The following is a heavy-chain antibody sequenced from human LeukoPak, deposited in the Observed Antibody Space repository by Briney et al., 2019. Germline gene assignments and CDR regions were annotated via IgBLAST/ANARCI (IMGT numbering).Heavy chain of an antibody. CDR1: GYTFTGYY. CDR2: ITSNSGGT. D-gene: IGHD3-10*01. Sequence: GASVKVSCKASGYTFTGYYMHWVRQAPGQGLEWMGRITSNSGGTSFAQKFQGRVTMTRDTSINTAYMDPSGLTSDDTAVYYCVRGGSGSGYLYYFDSWGQGTLVSVSS. CDR3: VRGGSGSGYLYYFDS. V-gene: IGHV1-2*06. J-gene: IGHJ4*02.